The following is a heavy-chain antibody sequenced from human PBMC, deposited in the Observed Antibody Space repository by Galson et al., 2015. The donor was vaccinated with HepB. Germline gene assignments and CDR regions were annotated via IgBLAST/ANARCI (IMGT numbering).Heavy chain of an antibody. V-gene: IGHV3-7*01. D-gene: IGHD2-8*02. Sequence: SLRLSCAASGFTFSSYWMSWVRQAPGKGLEWVANIKQDGSEKYYADSVKGRFTISRDNSKNTLYLQMNSLRAEDTAVYYCAREEAGGSLFDWGQGTLVTVSS. CDR2: IKQDGSEK. CDR1: GFTFSSYW. J-gene: IGHJ4*02. CDR3: AREEAGGSLFD.